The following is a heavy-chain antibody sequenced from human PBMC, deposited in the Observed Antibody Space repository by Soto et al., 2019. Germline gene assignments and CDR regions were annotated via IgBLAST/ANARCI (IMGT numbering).Heavy chain of an antibody. V-gene: IGHV3-7*01. CDR3: ARSESYSGDAFDI. Sequence: LRLSCAASGFTFSSYWMSWVRQAPGKGLEWVANIKQDGSEKYYVDSVKGRFTISRDNAKNSLYLQMNSLRAEDTAVYYCARSESYSGDAFDIWGQGTMVTVSS. D-gene: IGHD1-26*01. CDR1: GFTFSSYW. CDR2: IKQDGSEK. J-gene: IGHJ3*02.